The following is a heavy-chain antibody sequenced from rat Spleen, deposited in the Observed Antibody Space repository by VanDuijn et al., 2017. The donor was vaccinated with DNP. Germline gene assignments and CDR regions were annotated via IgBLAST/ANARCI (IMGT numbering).Heavy chain of an antibody. Sequence: EVQLVESGGGLVQPGRSMKLSCAASGFTFSNYDMAWVRQAPKKSLEWVATISSSGGTTYYRDSVKGRFTISRDNARSTLYLQMDSLRSEDTATYYCTTGSAGLRVWDYWGQGIMVTVSS. D-gene: IGHD1-4*01. CDR3: TTGSAGLRVWDY. CDR2: ISSSGGTT. V-gene: IGHV5-25*01. J-gene: IGHJ2*01. CDR1: GFTFSNYD.